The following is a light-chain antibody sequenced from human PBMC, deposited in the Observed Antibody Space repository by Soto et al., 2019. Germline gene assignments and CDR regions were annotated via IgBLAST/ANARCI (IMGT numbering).Light chain of an antibody. CDR2: NND. Sequence: QSVLTQPPSASGTPGQRVTISCSGSSSNIGSNYVYWYQHLPGTAPKLLMYNNDQRASGVPDRFSGSKSATSASLAISGLRSEDEADYYCAAWDGSLRGRVSGGGTKVTVL. CDR1: SSNIGSNY. J-gene: IGLJ2*01. CDR3: AAWDGSLRGRV. V-gene: IGLV1-47*02.